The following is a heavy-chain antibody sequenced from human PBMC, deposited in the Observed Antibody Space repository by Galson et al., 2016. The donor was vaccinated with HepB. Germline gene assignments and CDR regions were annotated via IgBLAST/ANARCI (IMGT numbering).Heavy chain of an antibody. V-gene: IGHV2-70*04. CDR1: GFSLSTSGIR. D-gene: IGHD5-24*01. CDR3: VRSYNDPPGFDP. J-gene: IGHJ5*02. Sequence: PALVKPTQTLTLTCTFSGFSLSTSGIRVSWIRQPPGKALEWLARIDWDDDKFYSTSLKTRLTISKDTSKNQVVLTMTNMDPADTATYYCVRSYNDPPGFDPWGQGTLVTVSS. CDR2: IDWDDDK.